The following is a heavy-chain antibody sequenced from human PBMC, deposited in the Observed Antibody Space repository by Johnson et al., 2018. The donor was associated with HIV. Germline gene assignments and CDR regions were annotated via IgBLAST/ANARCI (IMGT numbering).Heavy chain of an antibody. CDR3: RAQQLVLLDGDDAFDI. CDR2: ISWNSGSI. Sequence: VQLVESGGGLVRPGRSLRLSCAASGFTFDDYAMHWVRQAPGKGLEWVSGISWNSGSIGYADSVKGRFTISRDNAKNSLYLQMNSLRAEDTALYYCRAQQLVLLDGDDAFDIWGQGTMVTVSS. J-gene: IGHJ3*02. D-gene: IGHD6-13*01. V-gene: IGHV3-9*01. CDR1: GFTFDDYA.